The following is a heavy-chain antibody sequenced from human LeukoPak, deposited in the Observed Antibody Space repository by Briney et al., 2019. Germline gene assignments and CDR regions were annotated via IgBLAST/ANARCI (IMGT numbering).Heavy chain of an antibody. Sequence: SVKVSCKASGGTFSSYAISWVRQAPGQGLEWMGGIIPIFGTANYAQKFQGRVTITADESTRTAYMELSSLRSEDTAVYYCARVTGGRYCSTTSCYMRGWFDPWGEGTLVTVSS. CDR2: IIPIFGTA. D-gene: IGHD2-2*02. CDR3: ARVTGGRYCSTTSCYMRGWFDP. V-gene: IGHV1-69*13. J-gene: IGHJ5*02. CDR1: GGTFSSYA.